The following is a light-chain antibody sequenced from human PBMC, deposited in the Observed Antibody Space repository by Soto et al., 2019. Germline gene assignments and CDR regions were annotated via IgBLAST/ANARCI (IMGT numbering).Light chain of an antibody. CDR3: QQYGSSPRT. V-gene: IGKV3D-20*01. CDR1: QTISSSY. J-gene: IGKJ1*01. CDR2: AAS. Sequence: EIVLTQSPATLSLSPGETATLSCGASQTISSSYLAWYQQKPDLAPRLLIYAASSRATGIPDRFSGSGSGTDFTLTISRLEPEDFAVYYCQQYGSSPRTFGQGTKVEIK.